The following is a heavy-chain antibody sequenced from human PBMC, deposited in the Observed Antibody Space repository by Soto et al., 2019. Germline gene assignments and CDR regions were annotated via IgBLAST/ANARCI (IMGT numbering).Heavy chain of an antibody. Sequence: EVQLLESGGGLVQPGGSLRLSCAASGFTFSSYAMSWVRQAPGKGLEWVSAISGSGGSTYYADSVKGRFTISRDNSKTALYRQMNSLRAEVTAVYYCAKAGGSGSYSPLDYWGQGTLVTVSS. V-gene: IGHV3-23*01. J-gene: IGHJ4*02. CDR1: GFTFSSYA. CDR2: ISGSGGST. CDR3: AKAGGSGSYSPLDY. D-gene: IGHD3-10*01.